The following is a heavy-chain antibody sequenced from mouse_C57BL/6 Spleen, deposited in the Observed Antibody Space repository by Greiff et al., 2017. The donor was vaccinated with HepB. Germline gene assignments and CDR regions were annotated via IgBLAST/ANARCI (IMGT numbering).Heavy chain of an antibody. CDR3: ARGVYYGYLYFDY. Sequence: ESGPGLVKPSQSLSLTCSVTGYSITSGYYWNWIRQFPGNKLEWMGYISYDGSNNYNPSLKNRISITRDTSKNQFFLKLNSVTTEDTATYYCARGVYYGYLYFDYWGQGTTLTVSS. CDR1: GYSITSGYY. D-gene: IGHD2-2*01. J-gene: IGHJ2*01. V-gene: IGHV3-6*01. CDR2: ISYDGSN.